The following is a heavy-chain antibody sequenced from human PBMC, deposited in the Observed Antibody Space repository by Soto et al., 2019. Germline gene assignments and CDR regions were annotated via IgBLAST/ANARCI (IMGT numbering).Heavy chain of an antibody. CDR2: ISYDGSNK. CDR1: GFTFSTYA. J-gene: IGHJ2*01. Sequence: QVQLVESGGGVVQPGRSLRLSCAASGFTFSTYAMHWVRQAPGKGLEWVALISYDGSNKYYADSVKGRVTISRDNSKNTLYLQMNSLRAEETAVYYCARSRNWYFDLWGRGTLVTVSS. CDR3: ARSRNWYFDL. V-gene: IGHV3-30-3*01.